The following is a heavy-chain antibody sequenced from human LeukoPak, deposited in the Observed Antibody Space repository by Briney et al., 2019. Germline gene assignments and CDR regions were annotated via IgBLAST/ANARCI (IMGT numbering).Heavy chain of an antibody. CDR3: ARALGATINVDY. CDR1: GYTFTGYY. D-gene: IGHD1-26*01. Sequence: ASVKVSCKASGYTFTGYYIHWVRQAPGQGLEWMGWINPNSGGTNSAQKFQGRVTMTRDTSISTAYMELSRLRSDDTAVYYCARALGATINVDYWGQGTLVTVSS. V-gene: IGHV1-2*02. CDR2: INPNSGGT. J-gene: IGHJ4*02.